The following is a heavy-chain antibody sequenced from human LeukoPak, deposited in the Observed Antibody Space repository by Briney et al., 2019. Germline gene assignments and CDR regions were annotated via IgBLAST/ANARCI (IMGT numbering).Heavy chain of an antibody. J-gene: IGHJ5*02. D-gene: IGHD3-22*01. CDR3: ARDNTVSITLIPRRDWLDP. CDR1: GDSISNGDYY. Sequence: PSETLSLTCTVSGDSISNGDYYWSWIRQPPGKGLEWIGYIHDSGSTYYNPSLKTRLAMSVDTSKNQFSLNLSSVTAADTAVYYCARDNTVSITLIPRRDWLDPWGQGTLVTVSS. CDR2: IHDSGST. V-gene: IGHV4-30-4*01.